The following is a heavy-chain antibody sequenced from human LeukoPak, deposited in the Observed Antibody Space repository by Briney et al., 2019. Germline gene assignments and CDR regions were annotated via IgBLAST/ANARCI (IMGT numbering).Heavy chain of an antibody. D-gene: IGHD3-9*01. V-gene: IGHV4-39*07. Sequence: PSETLSLTCTVSGGSISSSSYYWGWIRQPPGKGLEWIGSIYYSGSTYYNPSLKSRVTISVDTSKNQFSLKLTSVTAADTAIYYCARRKYDTLTGTKFDPWGQGTLVTVSS. CDR3: ARRKYDTLTGTKFDP. CDR2: IYYSGST. J-gene: IGHJ5*02. CDR1: GGSISSSSYY.